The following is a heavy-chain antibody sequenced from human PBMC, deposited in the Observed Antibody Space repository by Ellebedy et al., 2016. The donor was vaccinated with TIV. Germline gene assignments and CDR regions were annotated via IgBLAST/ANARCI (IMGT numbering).Heavy chain of an antibody. CDR3: ARESPHSDIYYYYGMDV. D-gene: IGHD3-9*01. J-gene: IGHJ6*02. CDR2: ISSSSSTR. CDR1: GFTFSSYS. V-gene: IGHV3-48*01. Sequence: PGGSLRLSCAASGFTFSSYSMNWVRQAPGKGLEWVSYISSSSSTRYYADSVKGRFTISRDNAKNTLYLQMNSLRAEDTAVYYCARESPHSDIYYYYGMDVWGQGTTVTVSS.